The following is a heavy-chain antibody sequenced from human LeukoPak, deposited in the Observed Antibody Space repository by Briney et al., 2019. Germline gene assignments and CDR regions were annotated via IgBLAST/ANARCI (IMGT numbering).Heavy chain of an antibody. D-gene: IGHD3-10*01. J-gene: IGHJ4*02. V-gene: IGHV3-23*01. CDR2: VSGRGAYT. Sequence: GGSLRLSCAASGFTFSSYAMSWLRQAPGKGLEWVSAVSGRGAYTYHAGSVRGRFTVSRDSSKNTLFLQMNSLRAEDTAVYYCAKTAYGSGTYYFDYWGQGTLVTVSS. CDR1: GFTFSSYA. CDR3: AKTAYGSGTYYFDY.